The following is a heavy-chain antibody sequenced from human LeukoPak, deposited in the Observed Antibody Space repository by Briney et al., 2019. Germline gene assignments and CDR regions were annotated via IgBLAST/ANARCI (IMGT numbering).Heavy chain of an antibody. V-gene: IGHV3-7*04. CDR1: GFTFSIYW. CDR2: IKQDGSEK. D-gene: IGHD3-22*01. Sequence: GGSLILSCAASGFTFSIYWMSWVRQAPGKGLEWVANIKQDGSEKYYVDSVKGRFTISRDNAKNSLYLQMNSLRAEDTAVYYCARIYYDSSGYRLFDYWGQGILVTVSS. CDR3: ARIYYDSSGYRLFDY. J-gene: IGHJ4*02.